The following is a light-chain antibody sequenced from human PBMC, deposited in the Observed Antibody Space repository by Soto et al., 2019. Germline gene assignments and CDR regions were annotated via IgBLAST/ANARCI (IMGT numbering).Light chain of an antibody. Sequence: QAVVTQPASVSGSPGQSITISCTGTNNDVGGHMYVSWYQHQAGEVPKLIIYETDARPSGVSHRFSGSKSGNTASLTISGLQAEDEATYYCSAYRRGIIVFGGGTKVTVL. CDR1: NNDVGGHMY. V-gene: IGLV2-14*01. CDR3: SAYRRGIIV. J-gene: IGLJ2*01. CDR2: ETD.